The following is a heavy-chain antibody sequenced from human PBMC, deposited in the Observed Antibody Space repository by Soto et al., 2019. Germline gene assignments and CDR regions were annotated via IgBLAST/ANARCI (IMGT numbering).Heavy chain of an antibody. D-gene: IGHD2-21*02. V-gene: IGHV3-23*01. CDR2: IGGRTGNT. CDR1: GFTFSNYA. J-gene: IGHJ4*02. CDR3: AKTTGSYCDSDCSYRVFDY. Sequence: GESLRLSCAVSGFTFSNYAMSWVRQAPGKGLEWVSTIGGRTGNTYYAASFKGCFTISRDKSKNTLSLQMNSLGAEDTALYYCAKTTGSYCDSDCSYRVFDYWGQGSLVTVSS.